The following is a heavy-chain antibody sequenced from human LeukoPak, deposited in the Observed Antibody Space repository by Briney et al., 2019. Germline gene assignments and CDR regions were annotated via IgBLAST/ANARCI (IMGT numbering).Heavy chain of an antibody. V-gene: IGHV4-4*07. J-gene: IGHJ6*02. CDR2: IYTTGST. CDR1: GDSISSYY. Sequence: SETLSLTCTVSGDSISSYYWSWIRQPAGGGLEWIGRIYTTGSTNYNPSLNSRVTMSLDTSKNQFSLNLTSVTAADTAVYYCAREGGYYDLLTGYPYNYYGLDVWGPGTTVTVSS. D-gene: IGHD3-9*01. CDR3: AREGGYYDLLTGYPYNYYGLDV.